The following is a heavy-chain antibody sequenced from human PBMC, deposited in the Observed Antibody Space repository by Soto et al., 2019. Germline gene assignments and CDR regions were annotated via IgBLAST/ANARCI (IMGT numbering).Heavy chain of an antibody. D-gene: IGHD4-4*01. CDR1: GGSFSGYY. CDR2: INHSGST. CDR3: AKNRRYSNYGPSLVGMDV. Sequence: SEALSLTCAVYGGSFSGYYWSWLRQPPGKGLEWIGEINHSGSTNYNPSLKSRVTISVDTSKNQFSLKLSSVTAADTAVYFCAKNRRYSNYGPSLVGMDVWGQGTTVTVSS. J-gene: IGHJ6*02. V-gene: IGHV4-34*01.